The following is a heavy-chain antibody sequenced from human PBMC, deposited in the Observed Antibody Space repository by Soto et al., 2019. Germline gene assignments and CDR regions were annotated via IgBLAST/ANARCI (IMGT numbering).Heavy chain of an antibody. CDR2: IWYDGSNK. V-gene: IGHV3-33*01. J-gene: IGHJ4*02. D-gene: IGHD3-22*01. Sequence: GGSLRLSCAAPGFTFSSYGMHWVRQAPGKGLEWVAVIWYDGSNKYYADSVKGRFTISRDNSKNTLYLQMNSLRAEDTAVYYCARDLLDDITMIVVAMGIDYWGQGTLVTVSS. CDR3: ARDLLDDITMIVVAMGIDY. CDR1: GFTFSSYG.